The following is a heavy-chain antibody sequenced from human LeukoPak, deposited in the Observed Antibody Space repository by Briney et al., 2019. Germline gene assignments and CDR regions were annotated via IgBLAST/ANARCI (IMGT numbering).Heavy chain of an antibody. CDR2: ISSNNNYI. V-gene: IGHV3-21*01. J-gene: IGHJ4*02. D-gene: IGHD4-11*01. Sequence: PGGSLRLSCAASGFTFSGYSMNWVRQAPGKGLEWVSWISSNNNYIYYADSVKGRFTVSRDNAKNSLYLQMNSLRGEDTAVYFCSRGEVKDHWGQGTLVTVSS. CDR1: GFTFSGYS. CDR3: SRGEVKDH.